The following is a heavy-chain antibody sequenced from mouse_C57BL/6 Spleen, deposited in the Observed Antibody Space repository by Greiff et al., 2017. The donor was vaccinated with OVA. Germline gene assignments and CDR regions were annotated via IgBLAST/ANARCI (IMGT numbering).Heavy chain of an antibody. V-gene: IGHV1-69*01. Sequence: QVQLQQPGAELVMPGASVKLSCKASGYTFTSYWMHWVKQRPGQGLEWIGEIDPSDSYTNYNQKFKGKSTLTVDKSSSTAYMQLSSLTSEDSAVYYCARGITTRNFDVWGTGTTVTVSS. D-gene: IGHD1-1*01. CDR1: GYTFTSYW. J-gene: IGHJ1*03. CDR3: ARGITTRNFDV. CDR2: IDPSDSYT.